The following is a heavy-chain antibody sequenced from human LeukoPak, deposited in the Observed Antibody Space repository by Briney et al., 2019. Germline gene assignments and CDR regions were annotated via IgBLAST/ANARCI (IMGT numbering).Heavy chain of an antibody. CDR3: ARPASSIAARPLDY. D-gene: IGHD6-6*01. J-gene: IGHJ4*02. CDR1: GGTFSSYA. Sequence: WASVKVSCKASGGTFSSYAISWVRQAPGQGLEWMGGIIPIFGTANYAQKFQGRVTITTDESTSTAYMELSSLRSEDTAVYYCARPASSIAARPLDYWGQGTLVTVSS. V-gene: IGHV1-69*05. CDR2: IIPIFGTA.